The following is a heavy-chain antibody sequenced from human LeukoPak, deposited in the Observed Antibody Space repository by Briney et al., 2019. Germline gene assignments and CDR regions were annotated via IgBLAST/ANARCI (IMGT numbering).Heavy chain of an antibody. CDR1: GFTFSSYA. J-gene: IGHJ2*01. CDR2: ISYDGSNK. V-gene: IGHV3-30-3*01. Sequence: GRSLRLSCAASGFTFSSYAMHWVRQAPGKGLEWVAVISYDGSNKYYADSVKGRFTISRDNSKNTLYLQMSSLRAEDTAVYYCASTPIYDSSYWYFDLWGRGTLVTVSS. D-gene: IGHD3-22*01. CDR3: ASTPIYDSSYWYFDL.